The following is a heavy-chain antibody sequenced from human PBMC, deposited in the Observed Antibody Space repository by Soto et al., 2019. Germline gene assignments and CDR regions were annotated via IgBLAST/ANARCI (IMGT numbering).Heavy chain of an antibody. Sequence: FSLKVSCKASGGTLSSDAISWVRQAPGQGLEWMGGIIPIFGTANYAQRFQGRVTITADESTSTAYMELSSLRSEDTAVYYGASAGAYCGGDCPPWGQGTLVTVS. CDR2: IIPIFGTA. D-gene: IGHD2-21*02. V-gene: IGHV1-69*01. CDR1: GGTLSSDA. J-gene: IGHJ5*02. CDR3: ASAGAYCGGDCPP.